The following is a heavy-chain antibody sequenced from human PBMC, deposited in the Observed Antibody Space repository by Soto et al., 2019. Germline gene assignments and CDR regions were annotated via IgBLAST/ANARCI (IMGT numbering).Heavy chain of an antibody. CDR3: ARSRRPIAARLPWAPSDYFDY. D-gene: IGHD6-6*01. Sequence: PSETLSLTCTVSGGSSSSYYWSWIRQPPGKGLEWIGYIYYSGSTNYNPSLKSRVTISVDTSKNQFSLKLSSVTAADTAVYYCARSRRPIAARLPWAPSDYFDYWGQGTLVTVSS. CDR1: GGSSSSYY. J-gene: IGHJ4*02. CDR2: IYYSGST. V-gene: IGHV4-59*01.